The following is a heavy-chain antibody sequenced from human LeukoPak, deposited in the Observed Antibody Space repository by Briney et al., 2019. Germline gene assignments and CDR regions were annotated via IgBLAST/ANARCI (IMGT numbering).Heavy chain of an antibody. V-gene: IGHV1-2*02. CDR3: ARGRRYSSSRAFDP. CDR2: INPNSGGT. J-gene: IGHJ5*02. D-gene: IGHD6-13*01. CDR1: GYTFTGYY. Sequence: ASVKVSCKASGYTFTGYYMHWVRQAPGQGLEWMGWINPNSGGTNYEQKFQGRVTMTRDTSISTAYMELSRLRSDDTAVYYCARGRRYSSSRAFDPWGQGTLVTVSS.